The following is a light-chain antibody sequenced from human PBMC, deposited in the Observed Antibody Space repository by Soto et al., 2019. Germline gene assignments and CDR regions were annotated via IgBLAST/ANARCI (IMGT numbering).Light chain of an antibody. Sequence: DIQMTQSPSSLAASVGDRVTISCRASQGISNYLAWYQQKPGRVPKLLIYDASSLESGVPSRFSGSGSGTEFTLTISSLQPDDFATYYCQQYNSYSPWTFGQGTKVEIK. CDR2: DAS. J-gene: IGKJ1*01. V-gene: IGKV1-5*01. CDR3: QQYNSYSPWT. CDR1: QGISNY.